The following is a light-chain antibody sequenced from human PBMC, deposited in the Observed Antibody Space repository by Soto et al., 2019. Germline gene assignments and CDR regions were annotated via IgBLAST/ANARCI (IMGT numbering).Light chain of an antibody. CDR2: GAS. CDR3: QHYNNWPPWT. J-gene: IGKJ1*01. CDR1: QSVSSN. V-gene: IGKV3-15*01. Sequence: IVMTQSPSTLSVSPGERATLSCRASQSVSSNLAWYQQKPGQAPRLLIYGASTRATGIPARFSGSGSGTEFTLTISSLQSEDFAVYYCQHYNNWPPWTFGQGTKVDI.